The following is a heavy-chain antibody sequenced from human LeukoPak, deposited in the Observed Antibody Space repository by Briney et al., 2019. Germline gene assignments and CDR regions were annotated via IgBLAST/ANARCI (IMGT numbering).Heavy chain of an antibody. D-gene: IGHD2-15*01. CDR3: ARAGRVGYCSGGSCYLDY. V-gene: IGHV1-18*01. CDR1: GYTFTSYG. Sequence: ASVKVSCKASGYTFTSYGISRVRQAPPQALEWMGWISAYIGNTNYAQKLQGRVTMTTDTSTSTAYMELMSRRSDDTAVYYCARAGRVGYCSGGSCYLDYWGQGTLVTVSS. J-gene: IGHJ4*02. CDR2: ISAYIGNT.